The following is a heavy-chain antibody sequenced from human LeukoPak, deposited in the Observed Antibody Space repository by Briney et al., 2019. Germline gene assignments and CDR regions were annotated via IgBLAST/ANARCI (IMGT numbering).Heavy chain of an antibody. CDR1: TFTFSSYA. CDR3: AKDLLSTYYYYYGMDV. V-gene: IGHV3-23*01. Sequence: GGSLTLSCAASTFTFSSYAMSWARPAPGKGLEWVSAISDSGGHTYYTDSVMGRFTISRDNYKNTLYLQMNSLRAEDTAVYYCAKDLLSTYYYYYGMDVWGQGTTVTVSS. D-gene: IGHD2-2*01. J-gene: IGHJ6*02. CDR2: ISDSGGHT.